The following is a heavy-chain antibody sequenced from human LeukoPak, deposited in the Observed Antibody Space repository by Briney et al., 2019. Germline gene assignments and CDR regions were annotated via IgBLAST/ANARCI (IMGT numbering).Heavy chain of an antibody. J-gene: IGHJ4*02. Sequence: PSETLSLTCTGSGCSISSGSYYWSWIRQPAGKGLEWIGHIYTSGSTNYNPSLKSRVTISVDTSKNQFSLKLSSVTAADTAVYYCARALVLRFLEWLSPSGYFDYWGQGTLVTVSS. V-gene: IGHV4-61*09. D-gene: IGHD3-3*01. CDR2: IYTSGST. CDR3: ARALVLRFLEWLSPSGYFDY. CDR1: GCSISSGSYY.